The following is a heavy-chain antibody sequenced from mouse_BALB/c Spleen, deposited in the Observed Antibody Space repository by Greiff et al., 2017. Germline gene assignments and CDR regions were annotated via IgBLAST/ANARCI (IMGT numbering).Heavy chain of an antibody. Sequence: EVHLVESGGGLVQPGGSLRLSCATSGFTFTDYYMSWVRQPPGKALEWLGFIRNKANGYTTEYSASVKGRLTISRDNSQSILYLQMNTLRAEDSATNYGERRSGLRNGYLEGWGAGTTVTVSS. CDR3: ERRSGLRNGYLEG. V-gene: IGHV7-3*02. CDR1: GFTFTDYY. D-gene: IGHD2-2*01. CDR2: IRNKANGYTT. J-gene: IGHJ1*01.